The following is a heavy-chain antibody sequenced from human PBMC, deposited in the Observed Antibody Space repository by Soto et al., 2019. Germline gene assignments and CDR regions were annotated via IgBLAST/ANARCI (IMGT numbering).Heavy chain of an antibody. CDR2: ISYDGSNK. V-gene: IGHV3-30-3*01. D-gene: IGHD6-13*01. CDR1: GFTFSSYA. CDR3: ARERGIAAAADKLYYYGMDV. J-gene: IGHJ6*02. Sequence: LRLSFAASGFTFSSYAMHWVRQAPGKGLEWVAVISYDGSNKYYADSVKGRFTISRDNSKNTLYLQMNSLRAEDTAVYYCARERGIAAAADKLYYYGMDVWGQGTTVTVSS.